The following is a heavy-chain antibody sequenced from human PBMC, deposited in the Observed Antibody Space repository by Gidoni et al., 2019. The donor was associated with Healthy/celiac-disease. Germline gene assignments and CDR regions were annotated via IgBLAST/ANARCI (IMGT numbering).Heavy chain of an antibody. CDR3: AKDPYSTYCSSTSCYGGGNWFDP. CDR1: GFTFSSYA. D-gene: IGHD2-2*01. V-gene: IGHV3-23*01. J-gene: IGHJ5*02. CDR2: ISGSGGST. Sequence: EVQLLESGGGLVQPGGSLRLSCAASGFTFSSYAMSCVRQAPGKGLEWVSAISGSGGSTYYADSVKGRFTISRDNSKNTLYLQMNSLRAEDTAVYYCAKDPYSTYCSSTSCYGGGNWFDPWGQGTLVTVSS.